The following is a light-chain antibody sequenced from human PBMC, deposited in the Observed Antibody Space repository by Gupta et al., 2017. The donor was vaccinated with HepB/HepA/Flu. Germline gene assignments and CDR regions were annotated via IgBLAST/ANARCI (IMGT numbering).Light chain of an antibody. CDR2: DAT. Sequence: EILLTQSPATLSLSPAERATLPFRASQSVSRYLAWYQQKPGQAPRLLIYDATNRATGIPARFSGSGSGTDFTLTISSREPEDFAVYYCQQRSDWPLTFGGGTKVEIK. CDR3: QQRSDWPLT. V-gene: IGKV3-11*01. CDR1: QSVSRY. J-gene: IGKJ4*01.